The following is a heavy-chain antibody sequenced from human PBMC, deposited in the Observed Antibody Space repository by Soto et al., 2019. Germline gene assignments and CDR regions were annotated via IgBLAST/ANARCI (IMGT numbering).Heavy chain of an antibody. D-gene: IGHD3-16*01. V-gene: IGHV4-59*01. CDR3: ESVTFGGVVLAH. Sequence: KSSETLSLTCSVSADSFSKYYWTWIRQPPGEGLEWIGYIYFNGNTNYNPSLKGRVTISIDTSKKQFSLNLSSVTAADTAVYYCESVTFGGVVLAHWGQGTLVTVSS. J-gene: IGHJ4*02. CDR2: IYFNGNT. CDR1: ADSFSKYY.